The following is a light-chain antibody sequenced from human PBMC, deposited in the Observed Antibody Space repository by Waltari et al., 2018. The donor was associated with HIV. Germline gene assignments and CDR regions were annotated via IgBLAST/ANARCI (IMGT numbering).Light chain of an antibody. CDR3: SSYKSSSTPYV. CDR1: SSDVGGYNS. CDR2: EVT. V-gene: IGLV2-14*01. J-gene: IGLJ1*01. Sequence: QSALTQPASVSGSPGQSITISCTGTSSDVGGYNSVSWYQQHPGKAPKLMIYEVTNRPSGVSNRFSGSKSGNTASLTISGLQAEDEADYYCSSYKSSSTPYVFGTGTKVTVL.